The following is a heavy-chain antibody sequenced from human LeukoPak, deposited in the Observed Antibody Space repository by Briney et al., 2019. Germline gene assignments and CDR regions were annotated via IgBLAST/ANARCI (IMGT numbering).Heavy chain of an antibody. CDR1: GYTFTSYD. CDR2: MNPNSGNT. J-gene: IGHJ4*02. CDR3: ARGNSGYDLYYFDY. V-gene: IGHV1-8*01. D-gene: IGHD5-12*01. Sequence: ASVKVSCKASGYTFTSYDINWVRRATGQGLEWMGWMNPNSGNTGYAQKFQGSVTMTRNTSISTDYMELSSLRSEDTAVYYCARGNSGYDLYYFDYWGQGTLVTVSS.